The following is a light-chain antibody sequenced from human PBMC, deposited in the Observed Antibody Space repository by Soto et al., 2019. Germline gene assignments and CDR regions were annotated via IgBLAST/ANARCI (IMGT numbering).Light chain of an antibody. Sequence: EIVMTQSPATLSVSPGERAALSCRASQSINDKLAWYQQRPGQPPTLLFYGASTRASNVPARFSGSGSGTEFTLTISSLQSEVFAVYYCQQYHIWPPLTFGGGTRVEIK. CDR3: QQYHIWPPLT. CDR2: GAS. CDR1: QSINDK. J-gene: IGKJ4*01. V-gene: IGKV3-15*01.